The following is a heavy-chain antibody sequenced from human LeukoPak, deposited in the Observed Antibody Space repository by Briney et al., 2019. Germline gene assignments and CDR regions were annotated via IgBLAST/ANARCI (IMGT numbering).Heavy chain of an antibody. CDR2: ISSGGGST. V-gene: IGHV3-23*01. D-gene: IGHD3-10*01. CDR1: GFTFSSYG. J-gene: IGHJ4*02. CDR3: AKDQSLTMVRGVINTPTKLYFDY. Sequence: GGTLRLSCAASGFTFSSYGMSWVRQAPGEGLEWVSDISSGGGSTYYADSVKGRFTISRDNSKNTLYLQMNSLRAEDTAVYYCAKDQSLTMVRGVINTPTKLYFDYWGQGTLVTVSS.